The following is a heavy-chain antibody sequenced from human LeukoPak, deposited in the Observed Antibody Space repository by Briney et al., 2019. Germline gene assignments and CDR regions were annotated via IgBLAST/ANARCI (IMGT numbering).Heavy chain of an antibody. V-gene: IGHV1-2*02. J-gene: IGHJ4*02. Sequence: ASVKVSCKASGYTFTGYYMHWVRQAPGQGLEWMGWINPNSGGTNYAQKFQGRVTMTRDTSISTAYMELSRLRSDDTAVYYCARARTVNDFWSGYYKYYFDYWGPGTLVTVSS. CDR3: ARARTVNDFWSGYYKYYFDY. CDR1: GYTFTGYY. CDR2: INPNSGGT. D-gene: IGHD3-3*01.